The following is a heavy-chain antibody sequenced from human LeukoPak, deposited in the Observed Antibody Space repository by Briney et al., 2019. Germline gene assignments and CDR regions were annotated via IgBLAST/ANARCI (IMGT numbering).Heavy chain of an antibody. V-gene: IGHV3-21*01. Sequence: GGSLRLSCAASGFTFSSYNMNWVRQAPGKGLEWVSSIGSSSSYIYYADSVKGRFNISRDNAKNSLYLQMNSLRAEDTAVYYCAREVTYTSGWYDHWGQGTLVTVSS. CDR3: AREVTYTSGWYDH. CDR2: IGSSSSYI. J-gene: IGHJ5*02. D-gene: IGHD6-19*01. CDR1: GFTFSSYN.